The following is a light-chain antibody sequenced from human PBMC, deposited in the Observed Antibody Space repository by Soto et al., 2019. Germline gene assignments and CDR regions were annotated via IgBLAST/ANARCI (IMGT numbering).Light chain of an antibody. V-gene: IGKV3-15*01. Sequence: EMVMTQSPATLSVSPGETATLSCRASQTVNSNIAWYQQKPGQAPRLLIYGASTRATGIPARFSGSGSETELTLTISSLESEDFAVYYCQQYDNWPLTFGGGTKVDIK. CDR2: GAS. CDR3: QQYDNWPLT. J-gene: IGKJ4*01. CDR1: QTVNSN.